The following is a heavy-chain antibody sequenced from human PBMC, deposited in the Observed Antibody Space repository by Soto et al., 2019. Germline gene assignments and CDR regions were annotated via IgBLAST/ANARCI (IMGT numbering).Heavy chain of an antibody. D-gene: IGHD1-1*01. CDR3: ATRTTNNIP. CDR1: GGSIDNVYW. Sequence: SETLSLTCAVSGGSIDNVYWWSWVRQSPGKGLEWIGETHPSGGPNYNSSLNSRVTISIDKSKNQFSLKLNSVTAADTAVYYCATRTTNNIPWGQGTLVTVSS. J-gene: IGHJ5*02. V-gene: IGHV4-4*02. CDR2: THPSGGP.